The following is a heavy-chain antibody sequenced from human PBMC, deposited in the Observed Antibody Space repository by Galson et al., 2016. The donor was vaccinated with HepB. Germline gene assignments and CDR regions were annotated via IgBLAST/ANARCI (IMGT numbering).Heavy chain of an antibody. CDR2: ISAYNGNT. V-gene: IGHV1-18*01. Sequence: SVKVSCKASGYTFINYGITWMRQAPGQGLEWMGWISAYNGNTNYAQKYQGRVTMTRDTSTSTVYMELRSLRSDDTAVYYCAREGGTGELYFDYWGQGTLVILSS. CDR1: GYTFINYG. D-gene: IGHD7-27*01. J-gene: IGHJ4*02. CDR3: AREGGTGELYFDY.